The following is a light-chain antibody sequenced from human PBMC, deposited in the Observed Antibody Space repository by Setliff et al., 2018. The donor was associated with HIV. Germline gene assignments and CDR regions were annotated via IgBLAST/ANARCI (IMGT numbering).Light chain of an antibody. V-gene: IGLV2-14*01. CDR2: EVN. J-gene: IGLJ1*01. CDR1: TSDIGAFNF. Sequence: QSVLTQPASVSGPPGQSITISCTGTTSDIGAFNFVSWYQQHPGKAPKLIIYEVNYRPSGVPTRFSGSKSGNTASLTISGLQAEDEADYYCNSYRSRSTYVFGTGTKVTVL. CDR3: NSYRSRSTYV.